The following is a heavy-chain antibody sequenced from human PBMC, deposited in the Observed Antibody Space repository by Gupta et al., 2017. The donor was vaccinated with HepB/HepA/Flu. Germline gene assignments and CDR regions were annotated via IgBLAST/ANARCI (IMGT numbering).Heavy chain of an antibody. Sequence: QVPLVQSGAEVKKPGASVKVSCTASGYTFNGYYIHCVRLAPGQGLEWMAWMNPNSGGTNYAQKFQGRVTMTRDTSISTAYMELSRLRSDDTAIYYCARGSPPGVNFWSTYYAFDIWGQGTTVTVSS. CDR1: GYTFNGYY. CDR3: ARGSPPGVNFWSTYYAFDI. J-gene: IGHJ3*02. D-gene: IGHD3-3*01. V-gene: IGHV1-2*02. CDR2: MNPNSGGT.